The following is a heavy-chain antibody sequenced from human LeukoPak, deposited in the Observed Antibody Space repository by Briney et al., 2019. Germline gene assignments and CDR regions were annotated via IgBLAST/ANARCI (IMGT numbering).Heavy chain of an antibody. CDR3: AREHYSGYDWGTNWFDP. V-gene: IGHV3-74*01. Sequence: GGSLRLSCAASGFTFSSYAMSWARQAPGKGLVWVSRINSDGSRTSYADFVKGRFTISRDNAKNTLYLQMNSLRAEDTAVYYCAREHYSGYDWGTNWFDPWGQGTLVTVSS. D-gene: IGHD5-12*01. CDR2: INSDGSRT. J-gene: IGHJ5*02. CDR1: GFTFSSYA.